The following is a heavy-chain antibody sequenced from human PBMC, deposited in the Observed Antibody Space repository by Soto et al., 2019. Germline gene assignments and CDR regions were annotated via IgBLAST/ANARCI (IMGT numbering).Heavy chain of an antibody. D-gene: IGHD2-21*01. V-gene: IGHV3-23*01. CDR3: AKERENCSDRYYFDY. CDR2: ISGSGDST. J-gene: IGHJ4*02. CDR1: GFTFSSYA. Sequence: EVQLLESGGILVHPGGSLRLSCAASGFTFSSYAMTWVRQAPGKGLEWVSAISGSGDSTYYADSVKGRFTISRDQSKNTLYLQLHSLRAEDTAVYFCAKERENCSDRYYFDYWGQGTLVTVSS.